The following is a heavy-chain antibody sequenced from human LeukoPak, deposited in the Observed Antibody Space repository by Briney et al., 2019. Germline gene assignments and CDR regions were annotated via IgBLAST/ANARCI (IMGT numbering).Heavy chain of an antibody. Sequence: PGGSLRLSCAASGFTFDDYAMHWVRQAPGKGLEWVSGISWNSGNKGYADSVKGRFTISRDNAKNSLYLQMNSLRVEDMALYFCVKGEASSGWSANFDIWGQGTMVTVSS. CDR1: GFTFDDYA. CDR3: VKGEASSGWSANFDI. J-gene: IGHJ3*02. V-gene: IGHV3-9*03. D-gene: IGHD6-19*01. CDR2: ISWNSGNK.